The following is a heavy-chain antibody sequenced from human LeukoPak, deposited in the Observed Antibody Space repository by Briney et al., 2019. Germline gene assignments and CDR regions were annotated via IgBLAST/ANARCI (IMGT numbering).Heavy chain of an antibody. V-gene: IGHV3-23*01. J-gene: IGHJ4*02. CDR3: ARGIMITFGGVNDY. D-gene: IGHD3-16*01. CDR1: GLTFSSYG. Sequence: GGSLRLSCAASGLTFSSYGMSWVRQAPGKGLEWVSGISGGCGSTYYADSVKGRFTISRDNSKNTLYLQMNTLRAEDTAVYYCARGIMITFGGVNDYWGQGTLVTVSS. CDR2: ISGGCGST.